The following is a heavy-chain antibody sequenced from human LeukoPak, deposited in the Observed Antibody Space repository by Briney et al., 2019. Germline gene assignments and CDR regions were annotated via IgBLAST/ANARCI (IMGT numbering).Heavy chain of an antibody. V-gene: IGHV1-46*01. CDR3: ARDARGYFDWLSNLVYYGMDI. J-gene: IGHJ6*04. CDR2: INPSGGST. D-gene: IGHD3-9*01. CDR1: GYTFTSYY. Sequence: ASVKVSCKASGYTFTSYYMHWVRQAPGQGLEWMGIINPSGGSTSYAQKFQGRVTMTRDTSTSTVYMELSSLRSEDTAVYYCARDARGYFDWLSNLVYYGMDIWGKGTTVTVSS.